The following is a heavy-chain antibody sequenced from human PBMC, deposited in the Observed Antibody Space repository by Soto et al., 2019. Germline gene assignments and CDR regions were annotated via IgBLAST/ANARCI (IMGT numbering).Heavy chain of an antibody. CDR2: INPSGGST. J-gene: IGHJ3*02. CDR1: GYTFTSYY. Sequence: GASVKVSCKASGYTFTSYYMHWVRQAPGQGLEWMGIINPSGGSTSYAQKFQGRVTMARDTSTSTVYMELSSLRSEDTAVYYCAREKYGSGSYHDAFDIWGQGTMVTVSS. V-gene: IGHV1-46*03. D-gene: IGHD3-10*01. CDR3: AREKYGSGSYHDAFDI.